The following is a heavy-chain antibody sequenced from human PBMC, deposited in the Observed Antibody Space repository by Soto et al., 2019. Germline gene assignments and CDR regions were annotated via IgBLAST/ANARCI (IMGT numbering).Heavy chain of an antibody. CDR1: GFTFSSYA. CDR3: ARDVNSSGWYRRGNYYYGMDV. CDR2: ISYDGSNK. D-gene: IGHD6-19*01. Sequence: SLRLSCAASGFTFSSYAMHWVRQAPGKGLEWVAVISYDGSNKYYADSVKGRFTISRDNSKNTLYLKMNSLRAEDTAVYYCARDVNSSGWYRRGNYYYGMDVWGQGTTVTVSS. V-gene: IGHV3-30-3*01. J-gene: IGHJ6*02.